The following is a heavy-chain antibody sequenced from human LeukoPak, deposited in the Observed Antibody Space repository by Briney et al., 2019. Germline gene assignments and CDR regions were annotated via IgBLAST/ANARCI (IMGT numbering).Heavy chain of an antibody. Sequence: ASVKVSFKASGYTFTGYYMHWVRQAPGQGLEWMGWINPNSGGTNYAQKFRGRVSMTRATSISTAYMELSRLRSEDTAVYYWARASVRGVIMGWFDPWGQGTLVTVSS. D-gene: IGHD3-10*01. J-gene: IGHJ5*02. V-gene: IGHV1-2*02. CDR3: ARASVRGVIMGWFDP. CDR2: INPNSGGT. CDR1: GYTFTGYY.